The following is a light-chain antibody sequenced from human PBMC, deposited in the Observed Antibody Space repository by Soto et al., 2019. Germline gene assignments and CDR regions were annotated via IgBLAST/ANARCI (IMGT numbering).Light chain of an antibody. J-gene: IGKJ5*01. V-gene: IGKV3-20*01. CDR2: RAS. Sequence: EIVLTQSPGTLSLSPGERATLSCRASQSVSSNYLAWYQQKPGQAPRLLIYRASTRATGIPHRFSGSGSGTDFSLTVSRLEPEDFAMYFCQHYGNAPITFGQGTRLEIK. CDR1: QSVSSNY. CDR3: QHYGNAPIT.